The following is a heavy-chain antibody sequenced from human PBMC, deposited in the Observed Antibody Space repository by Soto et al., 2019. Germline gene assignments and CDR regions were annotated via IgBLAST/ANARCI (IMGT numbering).Heavy chain of an antibody. CDR2: IYSGGST. CDR1: GFTVSSNY. D-gene: IGHD6-13*01. J-gene: IGHJ5*02. Sequence: GGSLRLSCAASGFTVSSNYMSWVRQAPGKGLEWVSVIYSGGSTYYADSVKGRFTISRDNSKNTLYLQMNSLRAEDPAVYYCSDRTSTSWSSLWFNPWGKGTLVTVPS. V-gene: IGHV3-66*01. CDR3: SDRTSTSWSSLWFNP.